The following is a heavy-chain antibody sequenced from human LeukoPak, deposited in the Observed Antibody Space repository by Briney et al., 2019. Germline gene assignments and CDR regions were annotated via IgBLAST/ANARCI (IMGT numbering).Heavy chain of an antibody. CDR1: DLALSVL. CDR3: ATLTVASSFDY. D-gene: IGHD6-19*01. J-gene: IGHJ4*02. Sequence: GGPLKLSGAASDLALSVLKLSGFGRAQGKGLGWVSYISSSGGTRYYADSVKGRFTISRDNAKNSLYLQMNSLRAEDTAVYYCATLTVASSFDYWGQGTLVTVSS. CDR2: ISSSGGTR. V-gene: IGHV3-48*03.